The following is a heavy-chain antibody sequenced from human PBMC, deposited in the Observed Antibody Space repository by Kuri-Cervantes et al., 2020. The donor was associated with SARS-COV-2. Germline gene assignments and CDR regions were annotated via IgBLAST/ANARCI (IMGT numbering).Heavy chain of an antibody. CDR2: IYHSGST. V-gene: IGHV4-38-2*01. CDR3: ARLKAGQFDY. CDR1: GYSISSGYY. Sequence: SETLSLTCAVSGYSISSGYYWGWIRQPPGKGLEWIGSIYHSGSTYYNPSLKSRVTISVDTSKNQFSLKLSSMTAADTAVYYCARLKAGQFDYWGQGTLVTVSS. J-gene: IGHJ4*02.